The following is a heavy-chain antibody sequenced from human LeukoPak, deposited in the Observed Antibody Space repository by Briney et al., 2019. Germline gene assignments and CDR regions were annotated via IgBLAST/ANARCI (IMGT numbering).Heavy chain of an antibody. D-gene: IGHD1-26*01. CDR3: ARDSEGYSGSYNLDY. V-gene: IGHV3-21*01. CDR1: GFTFNNYA. CDR2: ISSSSSYI. J-gene: IGHJ4*02. Sequence: PGGSLRLSCAASGFTFNNYAMNWVRQAPGKGLEWVSSISSSSSYIYYADSVKGRFTISRDNAKNSLYLQMNSLRAEDTAVYYCARDSEGYSGSYNLDYWGQGTLVTVSS.